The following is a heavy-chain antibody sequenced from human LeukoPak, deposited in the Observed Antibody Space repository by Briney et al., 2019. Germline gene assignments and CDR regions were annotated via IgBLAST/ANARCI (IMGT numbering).Heavy chain of an antibody. Sequence: GGSLRLSCAASGFTFSSYEMNWVRQAPGKGLEWVSYISSSSSTIYYADSVKGRFTISRDNAKNSLYLQMNSLRAEDTAVYYCARDRSWYGNWFDPWGQGTLVTVSS. V-gene: IGHV3-48*01. D-gene: IGHD6-13*01. CDR2: ISSSSSTI. CDR3: ARDRSWYGNWFDP. CDR1: GFTFSSYE. J-gene: IGHJ5*02.